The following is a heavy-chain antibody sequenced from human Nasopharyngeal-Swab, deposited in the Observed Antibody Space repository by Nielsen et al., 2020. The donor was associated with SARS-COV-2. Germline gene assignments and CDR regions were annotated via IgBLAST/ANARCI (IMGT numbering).Heavy chain of an antibody. CDR3: ARMFSGTTGILLLDYYYGMDV. CDR2: ISAYNGRT. J-gene: IGHJ6*02. V-gene: IGHV1-18*01. D-gene: IGHD1-1*01. CDR1: GHTLSSYA. Sequence: ASVKVSCKASGHTLSSYAFSWVRQAPGQGLEWMGWISAYNGRTDYAQKLQDRVTMTTDTSTSTAYMELRSLRSDDTAVYYCARMFSGTTGILLLDYYYGMDVWGQGTTVTVSS.